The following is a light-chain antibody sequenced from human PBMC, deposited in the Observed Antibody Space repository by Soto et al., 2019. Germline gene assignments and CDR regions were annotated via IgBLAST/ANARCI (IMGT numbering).Light chain of an antibody. J-gene: IGLJ1*01. CDR3: CSYAGSYTFV. CDR1: SSDVGGYNH. CDR2: DDT. Sequence: QLVLTQPRSVSGSPGQSVTISCSGTSSDVGGYNHVSWYQHHPGKAPKIMIYDDTKRPSGVPDRFSGSKSGSSASLTISGLQAEDEADYSCCSYAGSYTFVFGTGTKLTVL. V-gene: IGLV2-11*01.